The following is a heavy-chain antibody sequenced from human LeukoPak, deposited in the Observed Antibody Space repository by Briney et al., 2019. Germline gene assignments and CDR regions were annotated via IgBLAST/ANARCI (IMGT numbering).Heavy chain of an antibody. V-gene: IGHV1-2*02. Sequence: GASVKVSCKASGYTFTSYGISWVRQAPGQGLEWMGWINPNSGGTNYAQKFQGRVTMTRDTSISTAYMELSRLRSDDTAVYYCARVVEREYCTNGVCYPSHAFDIWGQGTMVTVSS. CDR3: ARVVEREYCTNGVCYPSHAFDI. D-gene: IGHD2-8*01. CDR2: INPNSGGT. J-gene: IGHJ3*02. CDR1: GYTFTSYG.